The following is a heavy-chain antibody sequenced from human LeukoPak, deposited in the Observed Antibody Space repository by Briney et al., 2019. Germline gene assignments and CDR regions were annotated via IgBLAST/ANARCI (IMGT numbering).Heavy chain of an antibody. CDR3: ARGAANYDFWSGYEAFDY. CDR1: GYTFTGYY. J-gene: IGHJ4*02. CDR2: INPNSGGT. D-gene: IGHD3-3*01. Sequence: GASVKVSCKASGYTFTGYYMHWVRQATGQGLEWMGRINPNSGGTNYAQKFQGRVTMTRDTSISTAYMELSRLRSDDTAVYYCARGAANYDFWSGYEAFDYWGQGTLVTVSS. V-gene: IGHV1-2*06.